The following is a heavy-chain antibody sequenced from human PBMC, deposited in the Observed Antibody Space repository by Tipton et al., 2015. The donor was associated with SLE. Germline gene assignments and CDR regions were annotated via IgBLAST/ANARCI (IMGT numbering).Heavy chain of an antibody. V-gene: IGHV3-11*01. CDR1: GFAFSDYY. J-gene: IGHJ6*02. CDR2: MSSSGRTI. Sequence: SLRLSCAASGFAFSDYYMSWIRQAPGKGLEWVSYMSSSGRTIYYADSVKGRFTISRDNAKNSVYLQMNSLRADDTAAYYCARVGLVATEGQRTGGNSGGMDVWGQGTTVTVSS. CDR3: ARVGLVATEGQRTGGNSGGMDV. D-gene: IGHD4-23*01.